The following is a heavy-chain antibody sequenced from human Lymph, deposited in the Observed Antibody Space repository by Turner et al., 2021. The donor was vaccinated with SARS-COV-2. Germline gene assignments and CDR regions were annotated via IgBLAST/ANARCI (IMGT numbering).Heavy chain of an antibody. CDR3: ARGLGSSWYSGGFDF. V-gene: IGHV3-33*01. CDR1: GFTFSTYV. J-gene: IGHJ4*02. D-gene: IGHD6-13*01. Sequence: QVQLVESGGGVVQPGRSLRLSCAASGFTFSTYVMHWVRQAPGKGLEWVAVIGYDGSNKYYADSVKGRFTISRDNSKNTLYLQMNSLRAEDTAVYYCARGLGSSWYSGGFDFWGQGTLVTVSS. CDR2: IGYDGSNK.